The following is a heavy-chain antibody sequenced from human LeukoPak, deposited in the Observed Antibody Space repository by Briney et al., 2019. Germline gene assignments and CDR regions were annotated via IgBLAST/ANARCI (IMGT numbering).Heavy chain of an antibody. CDR2: IKQDGSEK. D-gene: IGHD5-18*01. CDR1: GFTFSSDW. CDR3: ARDAVDTAMVYYYYYGMDV. Sequence: GRSLRLSCAASGFTFSSDWMSWVRQAPGEWLEWVANIKQDGSEKYYVDSVKGRFTISRDNAKNSLYLQMNSLRAEDTAVYYCARDAVDTAMVYYYYYGMDVWGKGTTVTVSS. J-gene: IGHJ6*04. V-gene: IGHV3-7*03.